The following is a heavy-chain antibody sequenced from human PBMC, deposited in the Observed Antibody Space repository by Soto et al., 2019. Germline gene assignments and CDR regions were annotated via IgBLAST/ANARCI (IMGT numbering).Heavy chain of an antibody. CDR2: IDWDDDK. D-gene: IGHD3-10*01. Sequence: SCPTLVNPTQTLTLTCTFSGFSLSTSGMCVSWIRQPPGKALEWLALIDWDDDKYYSTSLKTRLTISKDTPKNQVVLTMTNMDPVDTAKYYCARLFGGPGSDYGMAVWGQGTTVTVSS. V-gene: IGHV2-70*01. J-gene: IGHJ6*02. CDR1: GFSLSTSGMC. CDR3: ARLFGGPGSDYGMAV.